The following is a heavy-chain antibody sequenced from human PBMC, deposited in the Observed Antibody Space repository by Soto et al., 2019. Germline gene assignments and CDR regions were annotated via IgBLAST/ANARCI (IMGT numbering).Heavy chain of an antibody. V-gene: IGHV4-59*01. CDR2: IYYIXST. Sequence: SETLSLTCTVSGASISTYYWRWVRQPPGGRLESFGYIYYIXSTNESPSLKSRVTMSLDTSKNQFSLKLNSVTAADTAVYYAVRAGSGYSFDYWAHGTLVTVSS. CDR1: GASISTYY. CDR3: VRAGSGYSFDY. J-gene: IGHJ4*01. D-gene: IGHD3-9*01.